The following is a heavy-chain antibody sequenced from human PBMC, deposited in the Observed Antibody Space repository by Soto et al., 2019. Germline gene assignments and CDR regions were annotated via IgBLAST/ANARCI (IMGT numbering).Heavy chain of an antibody. CDR2: ISAYNGNT. J-gene: IGHJ4*02. Sequence: QVQLVQSGAEVKKPGASVKVSCKASGYTFTSYGISWVRQAPGQGLEWMGWISAYNGNTNYAQRLQGRVTMTTDRSTSTEYMELRSLRSDDTAVYYCARDLGAIVVVPAAIPLDYWGQGNLVTVSS. V-gene: IGHV1-18*01. CDR1: GYTFTSYG. D-gene: IGHD2-2*01. CDR3: ARDLGAIVVVPAAIPLDY.